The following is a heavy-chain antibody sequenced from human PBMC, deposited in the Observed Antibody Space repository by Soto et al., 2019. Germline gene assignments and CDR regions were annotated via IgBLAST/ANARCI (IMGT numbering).Heavy chain of an antibody. J-gene: IGHJ4*02. CDR1: GFSPSTTRVD. D-gene: IGHD6-19*01. Sequence: QMTLKESVPTLVKPPQTPTLTSTFSGFSPSTTRVDVGWFRQPPVNPLEGLANIYWDDDKAYSPFLKSMLTITKDTSKNRVVLKMTNMDPMDTATYFCAHTLVAGLGYYFDYWGQGTLVTVSS. CDR2: IYWDDDK. CDR3: AHTLVAGLGYYFDY. V-gene: IGHV2-5*02.